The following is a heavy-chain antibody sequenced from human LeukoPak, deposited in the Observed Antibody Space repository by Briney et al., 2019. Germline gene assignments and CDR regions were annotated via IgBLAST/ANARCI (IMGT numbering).Heavy chain of an antibody. Sequence: SETLSLTCAVYGGSFSGYYWSWIRQPPGKGLEWIGEINHSGSTNYNPSLKSRVTISVDTSKNPFSPKLSSVTAADTAVYYCARHFTPPFMVRLRYYFDYWGQGTLVTVSS. D-gene: IGHD3-10*01. CDR3: ARHFTPPFMVRLRYYFDY. CDR1: GGSFSGYY. V-gene: IGHV4-34*01. J-gene: IGHJ4*02. CDR2: INHSGST.